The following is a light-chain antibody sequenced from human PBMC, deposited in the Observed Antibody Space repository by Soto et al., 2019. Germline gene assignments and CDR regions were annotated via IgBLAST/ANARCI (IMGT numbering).Light chain of an antibody. CDR3: QQYYSTPLT. CDR2: WAS. J-gene: IGKJ4*01. Sequence: DIVMTQSPESLAVSLGERATINCKSSQSVLYSSNNKNYLAWYQQKPGQPPKLIIYWASSPESGVPDRFSGSGSGTDFTLTISSLQAEDVAVYYCQQYYSTPLTFGGGTKMEIK. V-gene: IGKV4-1*01. CDR1: QSVLYSSNNKNY.